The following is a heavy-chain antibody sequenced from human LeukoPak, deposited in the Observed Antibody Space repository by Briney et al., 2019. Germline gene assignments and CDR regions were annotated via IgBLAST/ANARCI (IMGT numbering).Heavy chain of an antibody. V-gene: IGHV3-30*18. Sequence: GGSLRLSCAASGFSFNNYAMHWVRQAPGKGLEWVAVIANDGRDEKCADSVMGRFTISRDNSRNTMYLQMNSLRSEDTAFYYCAKDQTIASADYYFDHWGQGTLVTVSS. J-gene: IGHJ4*02. CDR2: IANDGRDE. CDR3: AKDQTIASADYYFDH. D-gene: IGHD6-13*01. CDR1: GFSFNNYA.